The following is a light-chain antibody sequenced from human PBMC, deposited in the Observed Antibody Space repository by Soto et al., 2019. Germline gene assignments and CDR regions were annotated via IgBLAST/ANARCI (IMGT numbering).Light chain of an antibody. CDR2: GTS. J-gene: IGKJ4*01. V-gene: IGKV3-15*01. Sequence: EIVLTQSPATLSVSPGERATLSCRASQSVGNNFAWYQQKPGQAPRLLIFGTSTRATGVPARFSGSGSGTEFTLTISCLQSEDFAVYYCQQYGDWPLTFGGGAKVEIE. CDR3: QQYGDWPLT. CDR1: QSVGNN.